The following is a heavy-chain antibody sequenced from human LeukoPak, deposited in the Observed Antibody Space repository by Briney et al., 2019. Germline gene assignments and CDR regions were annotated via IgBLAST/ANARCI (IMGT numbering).Heavy chain of an antibody. J-gene: IGHJ4*02. Sequence: ASVKVSCKASGYTFTSYGICWVRQAPGQGLEWMGWISAYNGNTNYAQKLQGRVTMTTDTSTSTAYMELRSLRSDDTAVYYCARVARTQLWLNYWGQGTLVTVSS. D-gene: IGHD5-18*01. CDR2: ISAYNGNT. CDR1: GYTFTSYG. V-gene: IGHV1-18*01. CDR3: ARVARTQLWLNY.